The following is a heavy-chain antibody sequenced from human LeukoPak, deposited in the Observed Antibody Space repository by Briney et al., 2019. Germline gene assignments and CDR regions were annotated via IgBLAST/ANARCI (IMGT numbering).Heavy chain of an antibody. D-gene: IGHD2-15*01. Sequence: SETLSLTCTVSGGAISHYYWNWIRQPPGKGLEWIGYIYESGSTNYNPSLKSRVTISVDTSKNQFSLKLSSVTAADTAVYYCARAGYCSGGSCYSGHWFDPWGQGTLVTVSS. CDR2: IYESGST. CDR3: ARAGYCSGGSCYSGHWFDP. J-gene: IGHJ5*02. CDR1: GGAISHYY. V-gene: IGHV4-59*01.